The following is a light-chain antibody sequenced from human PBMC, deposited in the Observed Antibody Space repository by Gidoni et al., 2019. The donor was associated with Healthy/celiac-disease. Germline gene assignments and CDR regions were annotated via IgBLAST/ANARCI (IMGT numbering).Light chain of an antibody. CDR3: CSYAGSNTYL. V-gene: IGLV2-11*01. CDR1: SSDVGGYNY. CDR2: IVN. Sequence: QSALTQPRSVSGSPGQSVTISCTGTSSDVGGYNYVSWYQQHPGNAPELMIYIVNKRPPGFPDRFSGSKSGNTASLTISGLQTEDEADYYCCSYAGSNTYLFGPGTTVTVL. J-gene: IGLJ1*01.